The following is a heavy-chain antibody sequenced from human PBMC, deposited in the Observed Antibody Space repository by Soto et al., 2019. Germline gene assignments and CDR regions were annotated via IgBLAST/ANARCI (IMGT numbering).Heavy chain of an antibody. V-gene: IGHV1-46*01. CDR1: GYTFTSYY. CDR3: AREKGRLVGATTYDAFDI. Sequence: QVQLVQSGAEVKKPGASVKVSCKASGYTFTSYYMHWVRQAPGQGLEWMGIINPSGGSTSYAQKVQGRVTMTRDTSTSTVYMELSSLRSEDTAVYYCAREKGRLVGATTYDAFDIWGQGTMVTVSS. J-gene: IGHJ3*02. D-gene: IGHD1-26*01. CDR2: INPSGGST.